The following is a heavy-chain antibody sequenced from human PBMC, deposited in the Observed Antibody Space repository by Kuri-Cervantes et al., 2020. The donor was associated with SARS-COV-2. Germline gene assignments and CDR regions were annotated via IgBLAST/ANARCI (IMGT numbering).Heavy chain of an antibody. CDR3: TRGGYRTSSDAFDI. CDR1: GFLFSASA. J-gene: IGHJ3*02. Sequence: GSLRLSCEVSGFLFSASAIHWVRQASGKGLEWVGRVRGKANNYATAYAASVKGRFTISRDDSKSIAYLQMNSLKTEDTAVYYCTRGGYRTSSDAFDIWGQGTMVTVSS. CDR2: VRGKANNYAT. V-gene: IGHV3-73*01. D-gene: IGHD6-13*01.